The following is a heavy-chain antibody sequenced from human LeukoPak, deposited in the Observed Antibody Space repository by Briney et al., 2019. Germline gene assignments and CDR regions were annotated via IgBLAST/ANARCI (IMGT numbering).Heavy chain of an antibody. D-gene: IGHD6-19*01. V-gene: IGHV3-74*01. CDR3: ARDEEWLVGNS. CDR2: IDSDGNT. J-gene: IGHJ4*02. Sequence: PGGSLRLSCAASGFTFSTYWMHWVRQAPGKGLVWVSRIDSDGNTYYADPVKGRFTISRDNAKNTVYLQMNSLRAEDTAVYYCARDEEWLVGNSWGQGTLVTVSS. CDR1: GFTFSTYW.